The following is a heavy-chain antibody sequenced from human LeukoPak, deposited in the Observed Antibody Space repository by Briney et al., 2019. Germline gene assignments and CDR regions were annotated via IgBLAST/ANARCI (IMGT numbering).Heavy chain of an antibody. D-gene: IGHD4-17*01. CDR2: INAGNGNT. CDR3: ARVSIHTVTFPFDY. V-gene: IGHV1-3*01. CDR1: GYTFTSYA. J-gene: IGHJ4*02. Sequence: ASVKVSCKASGYTFTSYAMHWVRQAPGQRLEWMGWINAGNGNTKYSRKFQGRVTITRDTSASTAYMELSSLRSEDTAVYYCARVSIHTVTFPFDYWGQGTLVTVSS.